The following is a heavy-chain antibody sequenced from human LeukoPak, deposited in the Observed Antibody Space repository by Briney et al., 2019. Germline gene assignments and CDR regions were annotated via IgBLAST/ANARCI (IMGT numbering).Heavy chain of an antibody. CDR3: ARVVIIGGLWVDY. D-gene: IGHD3-3*01. CDR2: IIPIFGTA. V-gene: IGHV1-69*13. Sequence: ASVKVSCKASGGTVSSYAISRVRQAPGQGLEWMGGIIPIFGTANYAQKFQGRVTITADESTSTAYMELSSLRSEDTAVYYCARVVIIGGLWVDYWGQGTLVTVSS. J-gene: IGHJ4*02. CDR1: GGTVSSYA.